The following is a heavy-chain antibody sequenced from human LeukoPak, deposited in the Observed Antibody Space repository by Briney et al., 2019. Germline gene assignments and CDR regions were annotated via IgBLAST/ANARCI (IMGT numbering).Heavy chain of an antibody. Sequence: PSETLSLTCTVSGGSISSYYWSWIRQPPGKGLEWIGYIYYSGSTSYNPSLNSRVTISIDTSKNHFSLNLSSVTAADTAVYYCARDNRGTYYGDFDYWGQGTLVTVSS. CDR3: ARDNRGTYYGDFDY. D-gene: IGHD1-26*01. J-gene: IGHJ4*02. CDR1: GGSISSYY. V-gene: IGHV4-59*01. CDR2: IYYSGST.